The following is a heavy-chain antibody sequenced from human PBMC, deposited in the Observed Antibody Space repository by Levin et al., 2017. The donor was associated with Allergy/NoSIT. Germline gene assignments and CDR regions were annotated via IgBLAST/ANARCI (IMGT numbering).Heavy chain of an antibody. J-gene: IGHJ4*02. CDR2: INPSGGSP. CDR3: AREQLDHSSSSTFDF. CDR1: GYTFTSYY. Sequence: ASVKVSCKASGYTFTSYYMHWVRQAPGQGLEWMGVINPSGGSPSYAQKFQGRVTMTRDTSTSTVYMELTSLRSEDTAVYYCAREQLDHSSSSTFDFWGQGALVTVSS. V-gene: IGHV1-46*01. D-gene: IGHD6-6*01.